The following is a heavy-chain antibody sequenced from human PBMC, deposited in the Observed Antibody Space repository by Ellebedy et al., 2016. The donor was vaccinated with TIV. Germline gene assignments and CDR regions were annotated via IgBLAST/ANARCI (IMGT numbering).Heavy chain of an antibody. Sequence: PGGSLRLSCAVSGLTFSNYAMSWVRQAPGKGLEWVSAISGNGGITYYAESVQSRFTISRDNSKNTLYLQMNSLRAEDTAVYYCAKDRFSFEYWGQGTLVTVSS. CDR3: AKDRFSFEY. D-gene: IGHD3-10*01. CDR2: ISGNGGIT. J-gene: IGHJ4*02. CDR1: GLTFSNYA. V-gene: IGHV3-23*01.